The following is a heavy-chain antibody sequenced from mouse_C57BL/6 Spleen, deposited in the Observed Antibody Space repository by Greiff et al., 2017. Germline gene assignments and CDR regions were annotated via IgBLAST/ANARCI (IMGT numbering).Heavy chain of an antibody. V-gene: IGHV3-6*01. CDR2: ISYDGSN. CDR3: AREEYNGSGDY. CDR1: GYSITSGYY. J-gene: IGHJ2*01. Sequence: EVQLVESGPGLVKPSQSLSLTCSVTGYSITSGYYWNWIRQFPGNKLEWMGYISYDGSNNYNPSLKNRISITRDTSKNQFFLKLNSVTTEDTATYYCAREEYNGSGDYWGEGTTLTVSS. D-gene: IGHD5-1*01.